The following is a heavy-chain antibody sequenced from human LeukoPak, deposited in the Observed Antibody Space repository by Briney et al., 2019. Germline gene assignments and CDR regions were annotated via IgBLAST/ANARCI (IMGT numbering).Heavy chain of an antibody. D-gene: IGHD4-17*01. CDR2: ISGSGVSGSGGSA. V-gene: IGHV3-23*01. CDR3: AKFVTNAVDY. CDR1: EFTFSSYA. J-gene: IGHJ4*02. Sequence: GGSLRLSCVACEFTFSSYAMSWVRQPPGKGLEWVPGISGSGVSGSGGSANYEDSVKGRFTISRDNSKNTLYLQMNSLRVEDTAVYYCAKFVTNAVDYWGQGALVAVYS.